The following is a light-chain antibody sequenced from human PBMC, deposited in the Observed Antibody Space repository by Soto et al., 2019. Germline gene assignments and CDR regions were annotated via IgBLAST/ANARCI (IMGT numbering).Light chain of an antibody. CDR1: QSVSSY. CDR3: QQRSNWPFT. J-gene: IGKJ3*01. V-gene: IGKV3-11*01. Sequence: EIVLTQSPATLSLSPGERATLSCRASQSVSSYLAWYQQKPGQAPRLLIYDASNRATGIPARLSGSGSGTDFTLTISSLEPEDFAVYYCQQRSNWPFTFGPXTKVDIK. CDR2: DAS.